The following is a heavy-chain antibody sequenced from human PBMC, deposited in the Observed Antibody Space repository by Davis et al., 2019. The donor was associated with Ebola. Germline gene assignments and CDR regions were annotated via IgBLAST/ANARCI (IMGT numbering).Heavy chain of an antibody. CDR1: GFTFSSYG. D-gene: IGHD6-19*01. Sequence: PGGSLRLSCAASGFTFSSYGMHWVRQAPGKGLEWVAVISYDGSNKYYADSVKGRFTISRDNSKNTLYLQMNSLRAEDTAVYYCAKSEWLALGYYYYGMDVWGQGTTVTVSS. CDR2: ISYDGSNK. J-gene: IGHJ6*02. V-gene: IGHV3-30*18. CDR3: AKSEWLALGYYYYGMDV.